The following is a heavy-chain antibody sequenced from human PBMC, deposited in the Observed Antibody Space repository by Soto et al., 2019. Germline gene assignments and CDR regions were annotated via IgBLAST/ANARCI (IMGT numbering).Heavy chain of an antibody. V-gene: IGHV3-30*03. D-gene: IGHD2-21*02. CDR1: GFSFSTYG. CDR2: ISYDGSNK. J-gene: IGHJ4*02. Sequence: GESLTLAWPASGFSFSTYGMHWVRHAHGDGLEWVAVISYDGSNKYYADSVKGRLTISRDNSTKTLYMQMNSLRAEETAVYYCPRAFMVVVTALSDYWGQGTPVTVSS. CDR3: PRAFMVVVTALSDY.